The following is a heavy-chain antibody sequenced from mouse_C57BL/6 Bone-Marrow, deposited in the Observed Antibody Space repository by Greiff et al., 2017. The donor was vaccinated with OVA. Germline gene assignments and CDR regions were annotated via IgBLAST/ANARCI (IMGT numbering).Heavy chain of an antibody. CDR3: ARVEYYGSRAMDY. CDR1: GYTFTSYW. D-gene: IGHD1-1*01. Sequence: QVQLQQPGAELVKPGASVKMSCKASGYTFTSYWITWVKQRPGQGLEWIGDIYPGSGSTNYNEKFKSKATLTVDTSSSTAYMQISSRTSEDSAVYYCARVEYYGSRAMDYWGQGTSVTVSS. J-gene: IGHJ4*01. V-gene: IGHV1-55*01. CDR2: IYPGSGST.